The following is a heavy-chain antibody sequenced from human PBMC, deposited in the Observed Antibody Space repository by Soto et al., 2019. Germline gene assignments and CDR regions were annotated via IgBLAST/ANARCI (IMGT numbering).Heavy chain of an antibody. V-gene: IGHV4-34*01. D-gene: IGHD1-1*01. CDR1: GGSFSGYY. Sequence: SETLSLTCAVYGGSFSGYYWSWIRQPPGKGLEWIGEINHSGSTNYNPSLKSRVTISVDTSKNQFSLKLSSVTAADTAVYYCASLRTRPRNYYYYYMDVWGKGTTVTVSS. CDR3: ASLRTRPRNYYYYYMDV. J-gene: IGHJ6*03. CDR2: INHSGST.